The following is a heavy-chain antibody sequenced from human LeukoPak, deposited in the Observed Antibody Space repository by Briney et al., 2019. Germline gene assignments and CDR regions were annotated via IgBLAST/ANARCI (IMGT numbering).Heavy chain of an antibody. J-gene: IGHJ6*02. CDR3: ARDRGTMIVVKNYGMDV. CDR2: INPSGGST. CDR1: GYTFTIYS. D-gene: IGHD3-22*01. Sequence: GASVKVSCKASGYTFTIYSMHWVRQAPGQGLEWMGIINPSGGSTSYAQKFQGRVTMTRDTSTSTVYMELSSLRSEDTAVYYCARDRGTMIVVKNYGMDVWGQGTTVTVSS. V-gene: IGHV1-46*01.